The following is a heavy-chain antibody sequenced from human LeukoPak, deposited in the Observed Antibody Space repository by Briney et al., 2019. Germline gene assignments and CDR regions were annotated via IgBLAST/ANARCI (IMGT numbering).Heavy chain of an antibody. CDR2: IIPNLGIS. J-gene: IGHJ2*01. CDR1: GCTFSSQA. D-gene: IGHD6-19*01. V-gene: IGHV1-69*04. Sequence: GASVKVSCRASGCTFSSQAISWVRQAPGQGLEWMGRIIPNLGISHYAQKFQGRVTITADKSTSTAYMELSSLRSADTAVYYCARITGAVAGTGYFDLWGRGTLVTVSS. CDR3: ARITGAVAGTGYFDL.